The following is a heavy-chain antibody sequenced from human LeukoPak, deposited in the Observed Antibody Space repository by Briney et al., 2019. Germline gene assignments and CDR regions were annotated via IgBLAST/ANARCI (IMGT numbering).Heavy chain of an antibody. CDR2: IYYSGST. V-gene: IGHV4-39*01. CDR1: GGSISSSSYY. D-gene: IGHD3-3*01. Sequence: SETLSLTCTVSGGSISSSSYYWGWIRQPPGKGLEWIGSIYYSGSTYYNPSLKSRVTISVDTSKNQFSLKLSSVTAADTAVYYCARLRFLEDYYFDYWGQGTLVTVSS. CDR3: ARLRFLEDYYFDY. J-gene: IGHJ4*02.